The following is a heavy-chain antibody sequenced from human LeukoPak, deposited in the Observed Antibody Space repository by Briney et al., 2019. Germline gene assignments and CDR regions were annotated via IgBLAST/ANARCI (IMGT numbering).Heavy chain of an antibody. V-gene: IGHV4-38-2*01. CDR3: ASSLIKGSGSYTFDY. Sequence: PSETLSLTCAVSGYSISSGYYWGWIRQPPGKGLEWIGSIYHSGSTYYNPSIKSRVTISVDTSKNQFCLELCSVTAADTAVYYCASSLIKGSGSYTFDYWGQGTLVTVSS. D-gene: IGHD3-10*01. CDR1: GYSISSGYY. J-gene: IGHJ4*02. CDR2: IYHSGST.